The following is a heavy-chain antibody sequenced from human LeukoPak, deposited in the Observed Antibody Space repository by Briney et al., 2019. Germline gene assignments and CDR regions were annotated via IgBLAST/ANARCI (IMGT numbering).Heavy chain of an antibody. J-gene: IGHJ4*02. CDR1: GFTFSSYW. Sequence: GGSLRLSCAASGFTFSSYWMHWVRQAPGKGLVWVSRINSDGSSTSYADSVKGRFTISRDNAKNTLYLQMNSLRAEDTAVYYCATTVTPKSQFDYWGQGTLVTVSS. CDR3: ATTVTPKSQFDY. V-gene: IGHV3-74*01. D-gene: IGHD4-17*01. CDR2: INSDGSST.